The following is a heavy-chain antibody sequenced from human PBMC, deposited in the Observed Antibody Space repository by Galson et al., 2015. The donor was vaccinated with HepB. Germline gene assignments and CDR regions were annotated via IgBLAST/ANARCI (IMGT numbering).Heavy chain of an antibody. J-gene: IGHJ3*02. CDR2: IDPSDSYT. Sequence: QSGAEVKKPGESLKISCKGSGYSFSNHWIGWARQMPGKGLEWMGRIDPSDSYTNYSPSFQGHVTISADKSISTAYLQWSSLKASDTAMYYCARFPNVVVTATDAFDIWGQGTMVTVSS. D-gene: IGHD2-21*02. CDR1: GYSFSNHW. CDR3: ARFPNVVVTATDAFDI. V-gene: IGHV5-10-1*01.